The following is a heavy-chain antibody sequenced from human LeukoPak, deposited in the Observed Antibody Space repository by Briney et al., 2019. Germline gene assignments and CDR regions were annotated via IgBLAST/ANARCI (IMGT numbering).Heavy chain of an antibody. Sequence: ASVKVSCKASGYTFTSYDINWVRQATGQGLEWMGWMNPNSGSTGYAQKFQGRVTMTTDTSTSTAYMELRSLRSDDTAVYYCARDRGGDYYDSSGYRDWGQGTLVTVSS. CDR1: GYTFTSYD. CDR2: MNPNSGST. D-gene: IGHD3-22*01. V-gene: IGHV1-8*02. J-gene: IGHJ4*02. CDR3: ARDRGGDYYDSSGYRD.